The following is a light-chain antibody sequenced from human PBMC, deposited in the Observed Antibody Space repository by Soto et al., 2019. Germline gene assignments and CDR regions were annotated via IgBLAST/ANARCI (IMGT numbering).Light chain of an antibody. J-gene: IGLJ2*01. CDR2: EVN. V-gene: IGLV2-14*02. CDR3: SSYTSSDTLV. CDR1: SSDFGNYNL. Sequence: HSALTQPASVSGSPGQSITISCTGTSSDFGNYNLVSWYQQHPGKVPKLILFEVNKRPSGVSGRFSGSKSGNTASLTISGLQAEDEADYYCSSYTSSDTLVFGAGTKLTVL.